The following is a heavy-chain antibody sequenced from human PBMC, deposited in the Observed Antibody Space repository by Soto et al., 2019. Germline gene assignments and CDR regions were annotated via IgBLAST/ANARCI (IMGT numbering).Heavy chain of an antibody. Sequence: QVPLVQSGAEVKKPGSSVKVSCKASGGTFTGYYMHWVRQAPGQGLEWMGWINPNSGGTNYAQKFQGRVTMTRDTSISTAYMELSRLRSDDTAVYYCARDLVYYDSSGYFDYWGQGTLVTVSS. CDR2: INPNSGGT. V-gene: IGHV1-2*02. CDR1: GGTFTGYY. D-gene: IGHD3-22*01. CDR3: ARDLVYYDSSGYFDY. J-gene: IGHJ4*02.